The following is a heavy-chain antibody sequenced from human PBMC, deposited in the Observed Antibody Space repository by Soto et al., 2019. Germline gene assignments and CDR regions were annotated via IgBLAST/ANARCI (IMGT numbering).Heavy chain of an antibody. D-gene: IGHD6-19*01. CDR2: ISGSGGRT. CDR3: ARRTSGWYLDY. J-gene: IGHJ4*02. Sequence: EVQLLESGGGLVQPGGSLRLSFAASGFTFSSYARSWVSQAPGKGLEWVSVISGSGGRTYYADSVKGRFTISRDNSTHTLYLQMTSLRADDTAVYYCARRTSGWYLDYWGQGTLVTVSS. V-gene: IGHV3-23*01. CDR1: GFTFSSYA.